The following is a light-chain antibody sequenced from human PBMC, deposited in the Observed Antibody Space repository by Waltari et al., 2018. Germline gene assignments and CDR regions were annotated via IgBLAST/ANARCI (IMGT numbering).Light chain of an antibody. CDR1: QSVSTS. V-gene: IGKV3-11*01. Sequence: EIVLTQSPATLSLSPGERATLSCRASQSVSTSLAWFQQKPGQSPRLLIFDASSRAIGIPARFSGSGSGTDFTLTISSLEPEDFAVYYCHQRSNWPGGTFGGGTKVEIK. CDR2: DAS. J-gene: IGKJ4*01. CDR3: HQRSNWPGGT.